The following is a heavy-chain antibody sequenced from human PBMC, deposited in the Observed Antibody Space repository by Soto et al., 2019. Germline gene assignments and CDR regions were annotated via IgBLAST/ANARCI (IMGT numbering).Heavy chain of an antibody. V-gene: IGHV1-3*01. J-gene: IGHJ6*03. D-gene: IGHD3-3*01. CDR1: GYTFTSYA. CDR2: INAGNGNT. Sequence: ASVKVSCKASGYTFTSYAMHCVRQAPGQRLEWMGWINAGNGNTKYSQKFQGRVTITRDTSASTAYMELSSLRSEDTAVYYCARERSITIFGVVPYYMDVWGKGTTVTVSS. CDR3: ARERSITIFGVVPYYMDV.